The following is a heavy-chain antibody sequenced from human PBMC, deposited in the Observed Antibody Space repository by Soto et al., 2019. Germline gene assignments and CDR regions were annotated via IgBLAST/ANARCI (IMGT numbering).Heavy chain of an antibody. CDR2: IYYSGST. D-gene: IGHD3-22*01. V-gene: IGHV4-59*01. J-gene: IGHJ4*02. CDR1: GGSISSYY. Sequence: PSETLSLTCTVSGGSISSYYWSWIRQPPGKGLEWTGYIYYSGSTNYNPSLKSRVTISVDTSKNQFSLKLSSVTAADTAVYYCERLSYSYDSSCLFDYWGQGTPVTVYS. CDR3: ERLSYSYDSSCLFDY.